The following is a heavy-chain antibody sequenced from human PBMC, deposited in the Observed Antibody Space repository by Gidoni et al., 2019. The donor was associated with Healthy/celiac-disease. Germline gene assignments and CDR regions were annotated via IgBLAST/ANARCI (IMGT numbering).Heavy chain of an antibody. Sequence: EWVSSISSSSSYIYYADSVKGRFTISRDNAKNSLYLQMNSLKAEDTAVYYCARDRKHCTNGVCYVYYYYYGMDVWGQGTTVTVSS. D-gene: IGHD2-8*01. CDR2: ISSSSSYI. CDR3: ARDRKHCTNGVCYVYYYYYGMDV. J-gene: IGHJ6*02. V-gene: IGHV3-21*01.